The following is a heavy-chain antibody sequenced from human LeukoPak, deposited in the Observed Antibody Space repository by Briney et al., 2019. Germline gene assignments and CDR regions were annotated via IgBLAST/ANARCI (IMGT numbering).Heavy chain of an antibody. CDR2: INPSGGST. J-gene: IGHJ4*02. CDR3: ARDSGMVRGTVDY. V-gene: IGHV1-46*01. CDR1: GYTFTSYY. D-gene: IGHD3-10*01. Sequence: ASVKVSCKSSGYTFTSYYMYWVRQAPGQGLEWMGIINPSGGSTSYAQKFQGRVTMTRDTSTSTVYMELSSLRSEDTAVYYCARDSGMVRGTVDYWGQGTLVAVSS.